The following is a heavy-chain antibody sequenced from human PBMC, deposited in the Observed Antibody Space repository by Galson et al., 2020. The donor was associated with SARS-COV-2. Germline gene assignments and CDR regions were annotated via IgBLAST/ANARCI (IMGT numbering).Heavy chain of an antibody. J-gene: IGHJ3*01. V-gene: IGHV4-61*03. CDR1: GGSVSSDDHY. Sequence: SETLSLTCSVSGGSVSSDDHYWSWIRQSPGKGLEWIGYIYYTGITNYNASLKRRVTISLDTPKDHFSLEVRSVTAADTAIYYCARVDATSDAFDVWGQGTMVTVSS. CDR3: ARVDATSDAFDV. CDR2: IYYTGIT.